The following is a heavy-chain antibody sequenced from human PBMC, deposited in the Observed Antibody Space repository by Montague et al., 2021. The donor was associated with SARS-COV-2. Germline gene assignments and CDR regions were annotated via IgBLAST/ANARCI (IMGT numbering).Heavy chain of an antibody. CDR3: ARQRGTPAIAYSFDF. Sequence: SETLSLTCTVSGGTISSYYWSWVRQAPGKGLEWIGFIYYSGTTDXNPSLNSRVTLSVDTSKNQFFLELRSVTPADTAFYYCARQRGTPAIAYSFDFWGHGTLGTVSS. CDR1: GGTISSYY. D-gene: IGHD2-21*02. V-gene: IGHV4-59*13. CDR2: IYYSGTT. J-gene: IGHJ4*01.